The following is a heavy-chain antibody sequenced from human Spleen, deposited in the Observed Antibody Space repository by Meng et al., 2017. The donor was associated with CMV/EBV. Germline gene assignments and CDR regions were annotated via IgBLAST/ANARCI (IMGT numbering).Heavy chain of an antibody. CDR2: IKQDGSEK. Sequence: GESLKISCAASGFTFSSYWMSWVRQAPGKGLEWVANIKQDGSEKYYVDSVKGRFTISRDNAKNSLYLQMNSLRAEDTAVYYCARESVVVPAAWDYWGQGTLVTVSS. J-gene: IGHJ4*02. CDR1: GFTFSSYW. CDR3: ARESVVVPAAWDY. V-gene: IGHV3-7*01. D-gene: IGHD2-2*01.